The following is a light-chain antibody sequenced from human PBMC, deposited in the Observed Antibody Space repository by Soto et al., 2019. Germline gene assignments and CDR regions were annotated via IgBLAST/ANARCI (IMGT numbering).Light chain of an antibody. Sequence: EIVLTQSPGTLSLSPGEKATLSCGASQSVSTYLAWYQQKPVQAPRLLIYGASSRATVFPDRFSGSGSGTDFTLTISRLEPEDFAVYYCQQYGSSPWTFGQGTKVDIK. CDR3: QQYGSSPWT. CDR1: QSVSTY. J-gene: IGKJ1*01. CDR2: GAS. V-gene: IGKV3-20*01.